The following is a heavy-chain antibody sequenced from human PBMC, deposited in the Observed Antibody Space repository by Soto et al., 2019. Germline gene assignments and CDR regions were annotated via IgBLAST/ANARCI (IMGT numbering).Heavy chain of an antibody. V-gene: IGHV3-7*03. Sequence: EVQLVESGGGLAQPGGSLRLSCAASGFTFSSYWMSWVRQAPGKGLEWVANIKQDGSEKYYVDSVKGRFTISRDNAKNSLYLQMNSLRAEDTAVYYCARDPLGIVGSPDYWGQGTLVTVSS. CDR1: GFTFSSYW. CDR3: ARDPLGIVGSPDY. J-gene: IGHJ4*02. CDR2: IKQDGSEK. D-gene: IGHD3-22*01.